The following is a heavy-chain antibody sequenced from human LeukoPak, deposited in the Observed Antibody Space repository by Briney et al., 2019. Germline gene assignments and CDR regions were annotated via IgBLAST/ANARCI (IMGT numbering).Heavy chain of an antibody. CDR1: GGSISSYY. D-gene: IGHD5-18*01. V-gene: IGHV4-59*08. CDR3: ARQMDTAMVTGHYYYYMDV. J-gene: IGHJ6*03. Sequence: SETLSLTCTVSGGSISSYYWSWIRQPPGKGLEWIGYIYYSGSTNYNPSLKSRVTISVDTSKNQFSLKLSSVTAAVTAVYYCARQMDTAMVTGHYYYYMDVWGKGTTVTVSS. CDR2: IYYSGST.